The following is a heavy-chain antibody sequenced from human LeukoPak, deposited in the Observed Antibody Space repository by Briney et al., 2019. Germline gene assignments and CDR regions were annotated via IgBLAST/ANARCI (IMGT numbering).Heavy chain of an antibody. CDR2: ISSSGSTV. CDR3: ARDLTYYYDSSGYYR. J-gene: IGHJ5*02. V-gene: IGHV3-48*03. Sequence: GGSLRLSCAASGFTFSSYEMNWVRQAPGKGLEWVSYISSSGSTVYYADSVKGRFTISRDNAKNSLYLQMNSLRAEDTAVYYCARDLTYYYDSSGYYRWGQGTLVTVSS. D-gene: IGHD3-22*01. CDR1: GFTFSSYE.